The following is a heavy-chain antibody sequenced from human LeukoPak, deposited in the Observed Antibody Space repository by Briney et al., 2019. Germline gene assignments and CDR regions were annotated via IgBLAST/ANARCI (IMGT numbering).Heavy chain of an antibody. CDR2: MFTSGSA. CDR3: ARLYCSGGACLFDH. CDR1: GGSISGYY. Sequence: SETLSLTFSVSGGSISGYYWNWIRQPAGKGLEWIGRMFTSGSANYNPSLGSRVTMSTDTSKNHVSLKLSAVTAADTAVYYCARLYCSGGACLFDHWGQGTPVTVSS. V-gene: IGHV4-4*07. D-gene: IGHD2-15*01. J-gene: IGHJ4*02.